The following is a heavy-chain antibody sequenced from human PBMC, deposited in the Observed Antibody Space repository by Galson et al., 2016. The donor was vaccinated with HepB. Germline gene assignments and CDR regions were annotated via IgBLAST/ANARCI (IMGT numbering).Heavy chain of an antibody. CDR3: VKDFRSCGGGDCYGWFDP. J-gene: IGHJ5*02. CDR1: GFTFSSYS. V-gene: IGHV3-23*01. CDR2: IRNSGSNT. Sequence: SLRLSCAASGFTFSSYSMNWVRQAPGKGLEWVTSIRNSGSNTYYADSVKGRFTISRDNSKNTLFLQMNNLRADDTAVYYCVKDFRSCGGGDCYGWFDPWGQGTLVTVSS. D-gene: IGHD2-21*02.